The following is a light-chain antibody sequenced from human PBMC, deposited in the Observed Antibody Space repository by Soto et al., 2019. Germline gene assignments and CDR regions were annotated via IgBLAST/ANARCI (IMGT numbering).Light chain of an antibody. V-gene: IGKV1-5*01. CDR3: QHYNSYRWT. J-gene: IGKJ1*01. CDR2: DAS. CDR1: PNIGNR. Sequence: DIQMTQSPSTLSASVGDRITITCRASPNIGNRLAWYQQKPGKAPKVLIYDASSLESGAPSRFSGSGSGTEFTLTISSLQPDDFATYYCQHYNSYRWTFGQGTKVDIK.